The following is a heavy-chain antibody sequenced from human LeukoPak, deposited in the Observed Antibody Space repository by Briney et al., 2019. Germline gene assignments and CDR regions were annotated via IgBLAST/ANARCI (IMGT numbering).Heavy chain of an antibody. J-gene: IGHJ4*02. D-gene: IGHD6-13*01. CDR2: INHSGST. V-gene: IGHV4-34*01. CDR3: ARGSLAAGFVY. Sequence: SETLSLTCPVYGGSFSGYYWSWIRQPPGKGLEWNGEINHSGSTNYNPSLKSRVTISVDTSKNQFSLKLGSVTAADTAVYYCARGSLAAGFVYWGQGTLVSVFS. CDR1: GGSFSGYY.